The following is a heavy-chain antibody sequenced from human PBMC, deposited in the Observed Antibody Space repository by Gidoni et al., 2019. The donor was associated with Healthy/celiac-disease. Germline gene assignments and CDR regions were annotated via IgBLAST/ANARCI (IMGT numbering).Heavy chain of an antibody. CDR2: ISGSGGST. CDR1: GFTLSRYA. J-gene: IGHJ4*02. CDR3: AKDDYGDLYYFDY. D-gene: IGHD4-17*01. V-gene: IGHV3-23*01. Sequence: EVQLLESGGGLVQPGGSMSLSCAASGFTLSRYAMSWVRQAPGKGVEWVSAISGSGGSTYYADSVKGRFTISRDNSKNTLYLQMNSLRAEDTAVYYCAKDDYGDLYYFDYWGQGTLVTVSS.